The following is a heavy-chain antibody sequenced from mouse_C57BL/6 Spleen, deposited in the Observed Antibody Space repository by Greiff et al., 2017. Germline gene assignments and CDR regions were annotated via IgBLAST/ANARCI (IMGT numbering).Heavy chain of an antibody. J-gene: IGHJ2*01. D-gene: IGHD1-1*01. V-gene: IGHV1-64*01. Sequence: QVQLQQPGAELVKPGASVKLSCKASGYTFTSYWMHWVKQRPGQGLEWIGMIHPNSGSTNYNEKFKSKATLTVDKSSSTAYMQLSSLTSEDSAVYYCARERITTVVEEDYWGQGTTLTVSS. CDR2: IHPNSGST. CDR3: ARERITTVVEEDY. CDR1: GYTFTSYW.